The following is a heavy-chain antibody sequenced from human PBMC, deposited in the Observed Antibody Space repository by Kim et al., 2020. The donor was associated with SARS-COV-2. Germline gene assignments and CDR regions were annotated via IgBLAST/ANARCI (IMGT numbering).Heavy chain of an antibody. Sequence: SVEGRVTISRNNAKNSLYLEMNSLRAEDTAVYYCARESPGIAAAVGAFDIWGQGTMVTVSS. CDR3: ARESPGIAAAVGAFDI. V-gene: IGHV3-11*01. J-gene: IGHJ3*02. D-gene: IGHD6-13*01.